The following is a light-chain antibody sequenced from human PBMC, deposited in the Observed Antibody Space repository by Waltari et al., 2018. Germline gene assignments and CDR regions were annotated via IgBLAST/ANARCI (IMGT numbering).Light chain of an antibody. CDR3: SSYTTSTSYVV. J-gene: IGLJ2*01. V-gene: IGLV2-14*01. CDR1: SRDVGIYRF. CDR2: EVS. Sequence: QSALTQPASVSGSPGQSITIPCTGTSRDVGIYRFFYWYQQHPGKAPKLMIYEVSNRPSGVSNRFSGSKSGNTASLTISGLQAEDEADYYCSSYTTSTSYVVFGGGTKLTVL.